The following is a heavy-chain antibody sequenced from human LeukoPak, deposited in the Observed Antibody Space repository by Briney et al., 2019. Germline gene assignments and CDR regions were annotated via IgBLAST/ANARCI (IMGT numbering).Heavy chain of an antibody. CDR2: ISSSGSTI. Sequence: QPGGSLRLSCAASGFTFSSNEMNWVRQAPGKGLEWVSYISSSGSTIYYADSVKGRFTISRDNAKNSLYLQMNSLRAEDTAVYYCARATAGAPRDYWGQGTLVTVSS. D-gene: IGHD2-21*02. V-gene: IGHV3-48*03. J-gene: IGHJ4*02. CDR3: ARATAGAPRDY. CDR1: GFTFSSNE.